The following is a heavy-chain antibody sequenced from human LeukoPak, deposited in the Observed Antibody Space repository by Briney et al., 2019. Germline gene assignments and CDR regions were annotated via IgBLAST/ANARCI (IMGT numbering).Heavy chain of an antibody. D-gene: IGHD6-13*01. Sequence: GGSLRLSCAASGFTFSSYWMHWVRQAPGKGLVWVSRINSDGSSTNYADSVKGRFTISRDNAKNTLYLQMNSLRAEDTAVYYCARALGSSSWLFDPWGQGTLVTVSS. J-gene: IGHJ5*02. CDR3: ARALGSSSWLFDP. CDR1: GFTFSSYW. CDR2: INSDGSST. V-gene: IGHV3-74*01.